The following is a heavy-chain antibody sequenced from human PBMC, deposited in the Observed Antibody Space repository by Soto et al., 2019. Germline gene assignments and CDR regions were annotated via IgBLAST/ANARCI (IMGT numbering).Heavy chain of an antibody. D-gene: IGHD3-10*01. V-gene: IGHV4-30-4*01. Sequence: SETRSLTCTVSGGSISSGDYYWSWIRQPPGKGLEWIGYIYYSGSTYYNPSLKSRVTISVDTSKNQFSLKLSSVTAADTAMYFCARRERYYGSPGWFDPWGPGTLVTVSS. J-gene: IGHJ5*02. CDR3: ARRERYYGSPGWFDP. CDR2: IYYSGST. CDR1: GGSISSGDYY.